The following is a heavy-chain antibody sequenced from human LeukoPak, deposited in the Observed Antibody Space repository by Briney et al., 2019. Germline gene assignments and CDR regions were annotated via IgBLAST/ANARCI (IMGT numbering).Heavy chain of an antibody. CDR3: AKLYCSSTSCTDY. Sequence: GRSLRLSCAASGFTFSSYGMHWVRQAPGKGLEWVAVISYDGSNKYYADSVKGRFTISRDNSKNTLYLQMNSLRAEDTAVYYCAKLYCSSTSCTDYWGQRTLVTVSS. J-gene: IGHJ4*02. D-gene: IGHD2-2*01. CDR2: ISYDGSNK. V-gene: IGHV3-30*18. CDR1: GFTFSSYG.